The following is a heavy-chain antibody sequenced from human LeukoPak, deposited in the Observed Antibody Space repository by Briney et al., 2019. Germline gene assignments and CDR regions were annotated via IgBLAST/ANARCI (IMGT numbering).Heavy chain of an antibody. V-gene: IGHV1-69*04. Sequence: SVKVSCKASGGTFSSYAISWVRQAPGQGLEWMGRIIPILGIANYAQKFQGRVTITADKSTSTAYMELSSLRSEDTAVYYCAATLFYHDNTGYFYGMDVWGQGTTVTVS. D-gene: IGHD3-22*01. CDR3: AATLFYHDNTGYFYGMDV. J-gene: IGHJ6*02. CDR2: IIPILGIA. CDR1: GGTFSSYA.